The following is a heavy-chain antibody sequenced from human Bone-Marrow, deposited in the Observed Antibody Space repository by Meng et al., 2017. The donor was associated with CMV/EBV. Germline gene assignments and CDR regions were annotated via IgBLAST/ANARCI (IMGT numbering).Heavy chain of an antibody. V-gene: IGHV1-2*02. CDR2: INPNSGGT. Sequence: ASVKVSCKASGYTFTGYYMHWVRQAPGQGLEWMGWINPNSGGTNYAQKFQGRVTMTRDTSISTAYMELSRLRSADTAVYFCARVHGPSRGDYWGQGTLVTVSS. CDR1: GYTFTGYY. J-gene: IGHJ4*02. CDR3: ARVHGPSRGDY.